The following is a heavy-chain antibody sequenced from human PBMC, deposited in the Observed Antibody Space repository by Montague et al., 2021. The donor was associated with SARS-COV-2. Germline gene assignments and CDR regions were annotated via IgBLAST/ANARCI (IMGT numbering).Heavy chain of an antibody. CDR2: TYYSGSA. CDR3: ARPAPERHCSVATCSPH. Sequence: SETLSLTCTVSGASINAYYWTWIRQPPGKGLEYIGFTYYSGSANYNPSLKSRVTISVDKSKNQFSLTLTSATAADTAMYYCARPAPERHCSVATCSPHWGQGILVTASS. CDR1: GASINAYY. V-gene: IGHV4-59*01. D-gene: IGHD2-2*01. J-gene: IGHJ4*02.